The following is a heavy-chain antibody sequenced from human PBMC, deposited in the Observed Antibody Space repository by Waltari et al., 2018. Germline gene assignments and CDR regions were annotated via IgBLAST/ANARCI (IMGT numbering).Heavy chain of an antibody. CDR1: GGSFSGYY. V-gene: IGHV4-34*01. CDR2: INHSGST. J-gene: IGHJ3*02. Sequence: QWGAGLLKPSETLSLTCAVYGGSFSGYYWSWIRQPPGKGLEWIGEINHSGSTNYNPSLKSRVTISVDTSKNQFSLKLSSVTAADTAVYYCHEEWEPGPLGAFDIWGQGTMVTVSS. D-gene: IGHD1-26*01. CDR3: HEEWEPGPLGAFDI.